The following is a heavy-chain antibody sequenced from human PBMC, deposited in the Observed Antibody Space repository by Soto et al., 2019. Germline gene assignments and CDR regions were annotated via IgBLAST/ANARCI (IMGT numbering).Heavy chain of an antibody. D-gene: IGHD3-3*01. Sequence: GGSLRLSCAASGFTFSSYSMHWVRPAPGKGLEWVAVISYDGSNKYYADSVKGRFTISRDNSKNTLYLQMNSLRAEDTAVYYCARPYYDFWSGYTLDYWGQGTLVTVCS. CDR1: GFTFSSYS. CDR2: ISYDGSNK. CDR3: ARPYYDFWSGYTLDY. J-gene: IGHJ4*02. V-gene: IGHV3-30-3*01.